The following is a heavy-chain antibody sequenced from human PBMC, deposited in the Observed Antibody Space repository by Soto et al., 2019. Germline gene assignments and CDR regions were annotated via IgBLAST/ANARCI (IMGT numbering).Heavy chain of an antibody. CDR2: IGAAGDT. CDR1: GFTFNNYD. V-gene: IGHV3-13*01. CDR3: VRGVLGPGDYYYGMDV. D-gene: IGHD2-8*02. Sequence: SLRLSCTASGFTFNNYDMHWVRQATGKGLEWLSGIGAAGDTYYPGAVNGRFTISRDNARNSLYLQMNSLSAADTAVYYCVRGVLGPGDYYYGMDVRGQGTTVSVSS. J-gene: IGHJ6*02.